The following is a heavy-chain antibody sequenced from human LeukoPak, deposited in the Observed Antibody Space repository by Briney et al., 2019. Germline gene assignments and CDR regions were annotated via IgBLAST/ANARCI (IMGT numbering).Heavy chain of an antibody. V-gene: IGHV1-2*02. CDR3: ARDWLTSRWVDY. CDR2: INPNSGGT. CDR1: GYTFTGYY. J-gene: IGHJ4*02. D-gene: IGHD6-13*01. Sequence: GASVKVSCKTSGYTFTGYYMHWVRQAPGQGLEWMGWINPNSGGTDHAQKFQGRVTMTRDTSISTAFMELSSLRSDDTAVYYCARDWLTSRWVDYWGQGTLVTVSS.